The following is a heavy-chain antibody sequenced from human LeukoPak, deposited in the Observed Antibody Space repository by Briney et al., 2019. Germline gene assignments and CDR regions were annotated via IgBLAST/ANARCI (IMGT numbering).Heavy chain of an antibody. Sequence: GGSLRLSCAASGFTFSNYNMNWVRQAPGKGLEWVLDISSGGSSINYADSVKGRFTISRDNAKNSLSLRMNSLSAEDTAVYYCATGYSSGWYFYFQHWGQGSLVSVSS. CDR2: ISSGGSSI. CDR3: ATGYSSGWYFYFQH. V-gene: IGHV3-21*05. CDR1: GFTFSNYN. D-gene: IGHD6-19*01. J-gene: IGHJ1*01.